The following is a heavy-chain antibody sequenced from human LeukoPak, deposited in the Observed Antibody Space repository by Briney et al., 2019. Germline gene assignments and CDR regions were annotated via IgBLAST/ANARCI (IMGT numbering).Heavy chain of an antibody. CDR3: ARVVTTVVTAPDYYYYGMDV. CDR2: IYXSGST. J-gene: IGHJ6*02. Sequence: CTVSGGSISXYXXXXIXQPAGXXXXXXXRIYXSGSTNYNPSLKSRVTMSVDTSKNQFSLKLSSVTAADTAVYYCARVVTTVVTAPDYYYYGMDVWGQGTTVTVSS. V-gene: IGHV4-4*07. D-gene: IGHD4-23*01. CDR1: GGSISXYX.